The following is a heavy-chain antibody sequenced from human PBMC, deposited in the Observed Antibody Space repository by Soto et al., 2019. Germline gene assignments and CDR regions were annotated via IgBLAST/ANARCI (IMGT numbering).Heavy chain of an antibody. CDR3: ASRTPMRGDYEFLHFDY. CDR1: GFTFSSYS. Sequence: EVQLVESGGGLVQPGGSLRLSCAASGFTFSSYSMNWVRQAPGKGLEWVSYISGSSTTIYYADSVKGRFTISRDNAKNSLYLQMNSLRDEDTAVYYCASRTPMRGDYEFLHFDYWGQGTLVTVSS. V-gene: IGHV3-48*02. D-gene: IGHD4-17*01. CDR2: ISGSSTTI. J-gene: IGHJ4*02.